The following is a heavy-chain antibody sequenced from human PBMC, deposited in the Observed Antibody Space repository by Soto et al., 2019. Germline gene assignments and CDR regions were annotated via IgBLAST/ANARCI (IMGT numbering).Heavy chain of an antibody. CDR2: INPNSGGT. CDR1: GYTFTGYY. D-gene: IGHD2-15*01. V-gene: IGHV1-2*04. J-gene: IGHJ5*02. Sequence: ASVKVSCKASGYTFTGYYMHCVRQAPGQGLEWMGWINPNSGGTNYAQKFQGWATMTRDTSISTAYMELSRLRSDDTAVYYCARGPSRGYCSGGSCYSVPRESWFDPWGQGTLVTVSS. CDR3: ARGPSRGYCSGGSCYSVPRESWFDP.